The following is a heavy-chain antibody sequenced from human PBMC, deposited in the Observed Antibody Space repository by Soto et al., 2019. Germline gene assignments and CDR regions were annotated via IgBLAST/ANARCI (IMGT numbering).Heavy chain of an antibody. Sequence: QITLKESGPTLVKPTQTLTLTCTFSGFSLSSTRMAVGWIRQPPGKALEWLALIYWDDDKRYRPFPKSRLTITKDTSKNQVVLTMSNMDPVDTARYYCAHIVVAGLGYYFDYWGQGTLVTVSS. J-gene: IGHJ4*02. CDR3: AHIVVAGLGYYFDY. CDR1: GFSLSSTRMA. V-gene: IGHV2-5*02. CDR2: IYWDDDK. D-gene: IGHD6-19*01.